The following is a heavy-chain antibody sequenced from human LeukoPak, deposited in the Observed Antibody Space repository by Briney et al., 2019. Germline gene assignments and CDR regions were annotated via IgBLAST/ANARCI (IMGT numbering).Heavy chain of an antibody. Sequence: SSETLSLTCTVSGGSTSSYYWSWIRQPPGKGLEWIGYIYYSGSTNYNPSLKGRVTISVDTSKNQFSLKLSSVTAADTAVYYCAREGRDGYNSPWGQGTLVTVSS. CDR3: AREGRDGYNSP. V-gene: IGHV4-59*01. CDR1: GGSTSSYY. J-gene: IGHJ5*02. CDR2: IYYSGST. D-gene: IGHD5-24*01.